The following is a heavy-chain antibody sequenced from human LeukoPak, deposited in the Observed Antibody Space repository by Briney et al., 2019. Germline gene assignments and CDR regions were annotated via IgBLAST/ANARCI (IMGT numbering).Heavy chain of an antibody. Sequence: PSETLSLTCTVSGGSISSYYWSWIQQPPGKGLEWIGYVYNSGSTNYNPSLKSRVTISVDTSKNQSSLKLSSVTAADTAVYYCARFARGWFDPWGQGTLVTVSS. J-gene: IGHJ5*02. V-gene: IGHV4-59*01. CDR3: ARFARGWFDP. CDR1: GGSISSYY. CDR2: VYNSGST.